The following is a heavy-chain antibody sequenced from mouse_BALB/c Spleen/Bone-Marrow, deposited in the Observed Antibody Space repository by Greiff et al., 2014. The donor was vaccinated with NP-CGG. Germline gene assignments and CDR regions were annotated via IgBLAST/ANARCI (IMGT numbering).Heavy chain of an antibody. D-gene: IGHD3-1*01. J-gene: IGHJ2*01. CDR3: VRDSSGYFDY. CDR2: ISSGGSYT. CDR1: GFTFSYYA. Sequence: EVKLVESGGGLVRPGGSLKLSCAASGFTFSYYAMSWVRQSPEKRLEWVAEISSGGSYTYYPDTVTGRFTISRDNAKNTLYLEMSSLRSEDTAMYYCVRDSSGYFDYWGQGTTLTGSS. V-gene: IGHV5-9-4*01.